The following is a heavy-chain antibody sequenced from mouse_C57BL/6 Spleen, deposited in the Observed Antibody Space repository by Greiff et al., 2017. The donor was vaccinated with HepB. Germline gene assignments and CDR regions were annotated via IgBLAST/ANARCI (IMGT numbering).Heavy chain of an antibody. CDR2: ISYDGSN. Sequence: EVQLQESGPGLVKPSQSLSLTCSVTGYSITSGYYWNWIRQFPGNKLEWMGYISYDGSNNYNPSLKNRISITRDTSKNQFFLKLNSVTTEDTATYYCARKTTRGGGDYWGQGTTLTVSS. V-gene: IGHV3-6*01. CDR3: ARKTTRGGGDY. CDR1: GYSITSGYY. J-gene: IGHJ2*01. D-gene: IGHD6-1*01.